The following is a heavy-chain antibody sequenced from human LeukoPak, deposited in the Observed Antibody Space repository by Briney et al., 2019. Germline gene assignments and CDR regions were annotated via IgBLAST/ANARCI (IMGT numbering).Heavy chain of an antibody. J-gene: IGHJ6*02. V-gene: IGHV4-59*11. CDR1: GGSISGHY. Sequence: SETLSLTCTVSGGSISGHYWTWIRQPPGKGLEWIGQIHYSGRPNYNPSLKSRVTISVDTSKNQLSLKVTSVTGADTAVYYCARFGVDYDMDVWGQGTTVTVSS. CDR2: IHYSGRP. CDR3: ARFGVDYDMDV. D-gene: IGHD3-16*01.